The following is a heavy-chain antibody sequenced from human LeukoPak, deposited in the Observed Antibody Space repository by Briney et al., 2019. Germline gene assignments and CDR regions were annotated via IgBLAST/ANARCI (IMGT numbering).Heavy chain of an antibody. CDR2: MYPSGST. CDR3: AKERGYTDYVRSFDI. V-gene: IGHV4-4*07. J-gene: IGHJ3*02. CDR1: GGSFSGYY. D-gene: IGHD4-17*01. Sequence: SETLSLTCAVYGGSFSGYYWSWIRQPAGKGLEWIGRMYPSGSTNYNPSLKSRVTMSVDTSKNQFSLILTSVTAADTAMYYCAKERGYTDYVRSFDIWGRGTMVTVSS.